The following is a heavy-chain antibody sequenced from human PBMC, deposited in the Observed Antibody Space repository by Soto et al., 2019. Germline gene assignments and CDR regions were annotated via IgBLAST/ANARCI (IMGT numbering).Heavy chain of an antibody. CDR1: GGSISSYY. CDR3: ARQALYSGSPYNWFDP. Sequence: SETLSLTCTVSGGSISSYYWSWIRQPPGKGLEWIGYIYYSGSTNYNPSLKSRVTISVDTSKNQFSLKLSSVTAADTAVYYCARQALYSGSPYNWFDPWGQGTLVTVSS. V-gene: IGHV4-59*08. J-gene: IGHJ5*02. CDR2: IYYSGST. D-gene: IGHD1-26*01.